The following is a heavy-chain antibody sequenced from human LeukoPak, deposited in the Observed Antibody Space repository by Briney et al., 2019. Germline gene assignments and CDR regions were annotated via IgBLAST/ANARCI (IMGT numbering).Heavy chain of an antibody. CDR3: ARSITGTFSNWFDP. Sequence: ASVKVSCKASGYTFTSYGISWVRQAPGQGLEWMGWISAYNGNTNYAQKLQGRVTMTTDTSTSTAYMELRSLRSGDTAVYYCARSITGTFSNWFDPWGQGTLVTVSS. V-gene: IGHV1-18*01. CDR2: ISAYNGNT. J-gene: IGHJ5*02. D-gene: IGHD1-7*01. CDR1: GYTFTSYG.